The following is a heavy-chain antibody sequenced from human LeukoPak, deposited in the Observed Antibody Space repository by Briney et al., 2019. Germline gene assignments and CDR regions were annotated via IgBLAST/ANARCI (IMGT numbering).Heavy chain of an antibody. CDR2: ISTTSGAI. D-gene: IGHD6-13*01. Sequence: GGSLRLSCAASGFTFSSYSMNWVRQAPGKGLEWVSYISTTSGAIYYADSVKGRFTISRDNAKNSLYLQMNSLRAEDTAVYYCAREERGSSSWLTYYYYYYMDVWGKGTTVTVSS. CDR1: GFTFSSYS. CDR3: AREERGSSSWLTYYYYYYMDV. V-gene: IGHV3-48*01. J-gene: IGHJ6*03.